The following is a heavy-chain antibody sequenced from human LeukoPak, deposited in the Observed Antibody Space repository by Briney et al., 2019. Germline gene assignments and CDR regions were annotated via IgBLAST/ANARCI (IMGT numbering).Heavy chain of an antibody. Sequence: ASVKVSCKASGYTFTNSGLIWVRQAPGQGLEWMGWINPYNSQTNYAQNLQDRVTMTTDSSTNTAYMELRSLRSDDTAVYYCARTDYGDRPSDYWGQGTLVTVSS. V-gene: IGHV1-18*01. D-gene: IGHD4-17*01. CDR2: INPYNSQT. CDR3: ARTDYGDRPSDY. CDR1: GYTFTNSG. J-gene: IGHJ4*02.